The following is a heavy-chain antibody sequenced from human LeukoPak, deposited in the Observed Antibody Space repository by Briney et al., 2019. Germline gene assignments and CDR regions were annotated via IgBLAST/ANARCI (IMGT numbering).Heavy chain of an antibody. CDR2: ISYDGSNK. J-gene: IGHJ4*02. Sequence: QPGGSLRLSCAASGFTFSSYGMHWVRQAPGKGLEWVAVISYDGSNKYYVDSVKGRFTISRDISKNRLYLQMNSLRAEDTAVYYCAKQYHSSGWYGVSELDYWGQGTLVTVSS. D-gene: IGHD6-19*01. V-gene: IGHV3-30*18. CDR3: AKQYHSSGWYGVSELDY. CDR1: GFTFSSYG.